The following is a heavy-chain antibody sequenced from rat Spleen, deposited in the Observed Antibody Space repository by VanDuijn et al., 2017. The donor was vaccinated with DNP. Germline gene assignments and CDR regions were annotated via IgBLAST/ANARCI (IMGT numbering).Heavy chain of an antibody. CDR1: GFTFSDFA. V-gene: IGHV5-17*01. CDR2: IYYDGGST. J-gene: IGHJ2*01. CDR3: VRWNSGHFDY. D-gene: IGHD4-3*01. Sequence: EVQLVESGGGLVQPGRSLKVSCVASGFTFSDFAMAWVRQAPTKGLEWVAYIYYDGGSTSYGDSVKGRFTISRDNTKSTLYLQMNSLRSEDMATYYCVRWNSGHFDYWGQGVMVTVSS.